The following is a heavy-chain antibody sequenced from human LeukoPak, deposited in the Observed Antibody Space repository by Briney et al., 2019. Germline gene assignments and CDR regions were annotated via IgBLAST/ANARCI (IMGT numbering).Heavy chain of an antibody. Sequence: GGSLRLSCVASGFTFSDYSMNWVRQAPGKGLEWVSSISSGSTYIYYADSLKGRFTISRDNAKNSLYLQMNSLRAEDTAVYYCARGYGDSDNPRDYWGQGTLVTVSS. CDR1: GFTFSDYS. V-gene: IGHV3-21*01. CDR3: ARGYGDSDNPRDY. CDR2: ISSGSTYI. D-gene: IGHD1-14*01. J-gene: IGHJ4*02.